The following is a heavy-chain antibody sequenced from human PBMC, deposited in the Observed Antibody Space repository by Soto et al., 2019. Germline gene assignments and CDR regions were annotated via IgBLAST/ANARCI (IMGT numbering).Heavy chain of an antibody. Sequence: GGSLRLSCAASGFTFSSYAMSWVRQAPGKGLEWASAISSSSSNIYYADSVKGRFTISRDNAKNTLYLQMNSLRAEDTAVYYCARTVQVSRPAFDYWGQGTLVTVSS. CDR2: ISSSSSNI. CDR1: GFTFSSYA. CDR3: ARTVQVSRPAFDY. J-gene: IGHJ4*02. D-gene: IGHD6-6*01. V-gene: IGHV3-21*01.